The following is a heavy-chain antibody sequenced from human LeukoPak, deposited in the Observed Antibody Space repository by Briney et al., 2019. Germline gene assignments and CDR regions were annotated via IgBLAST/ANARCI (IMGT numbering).Heavy chain of an antibody. CDR1: GYTFTGYY. Sequence: APVKVSCKASGYTFTGYYMHWVRQAPGQGLEWMGWINPNSGGSNYAQKFQGRVTMTRDTSISTAYMELSRLRSDDTAVYYCARERQIAAAGTFDYWGQGTLVTVSS. CDR2: INPNSGGS. CDR3: ARERQIAAAGTFDY. V-gene: IGHV1-2*02. J-gene: IGHJ4*02. D-gene: IGHD6-13*01.